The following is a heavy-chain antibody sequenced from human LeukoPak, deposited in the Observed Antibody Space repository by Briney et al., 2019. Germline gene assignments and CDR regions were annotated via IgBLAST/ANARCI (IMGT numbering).Heavy chain of an antibody. CDR1: GYTFTSYG. V-gene: IGHV1-18*01. D-gene: IGHD4-17*01. J-gene: IGHJ4*02. CDR2: MSALNGNT. CDR3: ARDSALLNNGDWYGGSDY. Sequence: ASVKVSCKASGYTFTSYGISWVRQAPGQGLEWMGWMSALNGNTNYQHKFQGRVTMTTDTSKNTAYMELRSLRSDDTAMYYCARDSALLNNGDWYGGSDYWGQGTLVTVSS.